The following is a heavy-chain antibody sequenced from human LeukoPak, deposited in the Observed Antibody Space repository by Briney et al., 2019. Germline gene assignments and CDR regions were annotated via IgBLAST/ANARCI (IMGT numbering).Heavy chain of an antibody. D-gene: IGHD3-22*01. J-gene: IGHJ3*02. CDR1: GFTFSSSY. V-gene: IGHV3-7*03. CDR2: IKQDGSEK. Sequence: PGGSLRLSCAVSGFTFSSSYMNWVRQAPGKGLEWVANIKQDGSEKYYVDSVKGRFTISRDNAQNSLYLQMNSLRAEDTAVYYCAKKDDSSGYYYGGVPDAFDIWGQGTMVTVSS. CDR3: AKKDDSSGYYYGGVPDAFDI.